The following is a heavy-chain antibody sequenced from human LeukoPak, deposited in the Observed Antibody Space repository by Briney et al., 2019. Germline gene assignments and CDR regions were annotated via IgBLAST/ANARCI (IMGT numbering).Heavy chain of an antibody. CDR1: GGSFSGYY. CDR2: INHSGST. CDR3: ARGSRFRRHLDA. D-gene: IGHD3-10*01. J-gene: IGHJ5*02. Sequence: PSETLSLTCAVYGGSFSGYYWSWIRQPPGKGLEWIGEINHSGSTNYNPSLKSRVTISVDTSKNQFSLKLSSVTAADTAVYYCARGSRFRRHLDAWGQGTLVTVSS. V-gene: IGHV4-34*01.